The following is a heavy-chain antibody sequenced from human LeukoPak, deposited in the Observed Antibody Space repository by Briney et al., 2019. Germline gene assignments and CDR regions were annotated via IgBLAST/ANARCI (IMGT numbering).Heavy chain of an antibody. CDR3: ARDPPYCGEGTCYGGLEY. CDR1: GFIFSTYS. J-gene: IGHJ4*02. Sequence: PGGSLRLSCAVSGFIFSTYSMNWVRQAPRKGLEWVSYISSSNSARHYADSVKGRFTISRDNAKNLLYLQMSSLRAEDTAVYYCARDPPYCGEGTCYGGLEYWGPGTLVTVSS. V-gene: IGHV3-48*01. D-gene: IGHD2-15*01. CDR2: ISSSNSAR.